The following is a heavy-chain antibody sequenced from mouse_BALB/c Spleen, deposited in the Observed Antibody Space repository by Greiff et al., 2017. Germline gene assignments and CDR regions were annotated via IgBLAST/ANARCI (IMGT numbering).Heavy chain of an antibody. V-gene: IGHV1-80*01. CDR1: GYAFSSYW. Sequence: VHLVESGAELVRPGSSVKISCKASGYAFSSYWMNWVKQRPGQGLEWIGQIYPGDGDTNYNGKFKGKATLTADKSSSTAYMQLSSLTSEDSAVYFCARDYGSPLAYWGQGTLVTVSA. CDR2: IYPGDGDT. J-gene: IGHJ3*01. CDR3: ARDYGSPLAY. D-gene: IGHD1-1*01.